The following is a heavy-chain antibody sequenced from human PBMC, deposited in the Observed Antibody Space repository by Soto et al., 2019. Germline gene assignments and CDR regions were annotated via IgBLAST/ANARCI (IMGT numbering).Heavy chain of an antibody. Sequence: ASVKVSCKASGYTFTSYGISWVRQAPGQGLEWMGWISAYNGNTNYAQKLQDRVTMTTDTSTSTAYMELRSLRSDDTAVYYCASDEAFLQYGYGPWGQGTQVTVFS. D-gene: IGHD3-3*02. J-gene: IGHJ5*02. CDR2: ISAYNGNT. CDR3: ASDEAFLQYGYGP. V-gene: IGHV1-18*04. CDR1: GYTFTSYG.